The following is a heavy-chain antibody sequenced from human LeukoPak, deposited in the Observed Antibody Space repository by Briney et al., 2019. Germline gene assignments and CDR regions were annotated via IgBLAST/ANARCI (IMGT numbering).Heavy chain of an antibody. J-gene: IGHJ6*02. D-gene: IGHD3-3*01. Sequence: AASVKVSCKASGYTFTSYDINWVRQATGQGLEWMGWMNPNSGNTGYAQKFQGRVTMTRNTSISTAYMELSSLGSEDTAVYYCAIFGVAKGYYYYYGMDVWGQGTTVTVSS. V-gene: IGHV1-8*01. CDR2: MNPNSGNT. CDR3: AIFGVAKGYYYYYGMDV. CDR1: GYTFTSYD.